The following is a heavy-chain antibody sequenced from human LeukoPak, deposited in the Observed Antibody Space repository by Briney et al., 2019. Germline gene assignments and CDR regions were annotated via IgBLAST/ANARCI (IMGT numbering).Heavy chain of an antibody. D-gene: IGHD3-16*01. Sequence: PGGTLRLSCAASGFTFSSYGMSWVRQAPGKGLEWVSAISGSGGSTYYADSVKGRFTLSRDNSKNTLYLQMNSLRPEDTGGHYCAKDWGSECASGSSYFDSWGQGTQITVSS. CDR3: AKDWGSECASGSSYFDS. CDR1: GFTFSSYG. V-gene: IGHV3-23*01. CDR2: ISGSGGST. J-gene: IGHJ4*02.